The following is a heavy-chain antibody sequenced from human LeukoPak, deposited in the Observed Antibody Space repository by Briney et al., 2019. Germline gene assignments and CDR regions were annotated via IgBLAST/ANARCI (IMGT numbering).Heavy chain of an antibody. CDR3: ARVPFTSSLGDYFDY. CDR2: IYSGGRT. CDR1: GFTTTGNY. Sequence: GGSLRLSCAASGFTTTGNYITWVRQAPGKGLEWVSVIYSGGRTNYADSVKGRFSISRDTSNDTVYLQLSSLRIEDTAVYFCARVPFTSSLGDYFDYWGQGTLVTVSS. J-gene: IGHJ4*02. V-gene: IGHV3-66*01. D-gene: IGHD6-13*01.